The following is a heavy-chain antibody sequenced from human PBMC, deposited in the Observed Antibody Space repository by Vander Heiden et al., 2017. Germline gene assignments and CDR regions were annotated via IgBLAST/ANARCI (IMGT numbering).Heavy chain of an antibody. J-gene: IGHJ4*02. CDR2: ISWHSTNI. Sequence: EVQLVESGGGLVQPGRSLRLSCAASGFTFDDYAMHWVRQAPGKGLEWVSGISWHSTNIGYAGSVKGRFTISRDNAKNSLYLQMNSLRPEDTALYYCAKGLGSPSQLADYWGQGTLVTVSS. V-gene: IGHV3-9*01. D-gene: IGHD5-18*01. CDR3: AKGLGSPSQLADY. CDR1: GFTFDDYA.